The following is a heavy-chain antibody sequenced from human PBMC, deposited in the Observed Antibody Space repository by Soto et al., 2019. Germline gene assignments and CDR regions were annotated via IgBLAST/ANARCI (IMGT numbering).Heavy chain of an antibody. CDR2: ISYDGSNK. CDR1: GFTFNIYG. Sequence: QVQLVESGGGVVQPGRSLRLSCAASGFTFNIYGMHWVRQAPGKGLEWVAVISYDGSNKYYTGSVRGRFTISRDDSENTLYLQMNSLGAEDTAVYYCARVLAGSYGDYVPSPFYFDYWGKGTLVTVSS. J-gene: IGHJ4*02. CDR3: ARVLAGSYGDYVPSPFYFDY. D-gene: IGHD4-17*01. V-gene: IGHV3-30*03.